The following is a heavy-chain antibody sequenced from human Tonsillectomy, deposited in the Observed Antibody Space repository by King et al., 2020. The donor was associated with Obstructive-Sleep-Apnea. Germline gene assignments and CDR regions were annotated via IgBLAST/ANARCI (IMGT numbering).Heavy chain of an antibody. CDR1: GYTFTRNY. V-gene: IGHV1-46*01. CDR2: INPSDSVT. D-gene: IGHD3-10*02. CDR3: VRDDNDVRHVVY. J-gene: IGHJ4*02. Sequence: CKASGYTFTRNYIHWVRRAPGQGLEWMGIINPSDSVTTYAQKFQGRVTMTRDTSTSTVNMALISLTSEDTAVYYCVRDDNDVRHVVYWGQGSLVNVSS.